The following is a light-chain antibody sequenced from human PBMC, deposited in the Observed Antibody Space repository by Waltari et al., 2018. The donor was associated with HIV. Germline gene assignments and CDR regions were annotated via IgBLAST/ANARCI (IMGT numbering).Light chain of an antibody. V-gene: IGLV3-21*04. CDR1: NIATKS. CDR2: YDV. J-gene: IGLJ3*02. Sequence: SYVLTQAPSVSVAPGKTARITCDGNNIATKSVHWYQARPGQAPFLLIYYDVDRPSGSPERFSGANAGNTATLCISGVEAGDEADYFCQVWDSYNDHVVFGGGTKLTVL. CDR3: QVWDSYNDHVV.